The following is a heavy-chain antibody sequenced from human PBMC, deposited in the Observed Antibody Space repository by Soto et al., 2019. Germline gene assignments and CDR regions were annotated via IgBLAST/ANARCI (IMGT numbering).Heavy chain of an antibody. CDR2: ISSSSSFI. V-gene: IGHV3-21*01. CDR3: AVGEETGTPYFGN. D-gene: IGHD1-7*01. CDR1: GFTFSSYS. Sequence: VQLLESGGGLVKPGGSLRLSCTASGFTFSSYSMNWVRRAPGKGLEWVSSISSSSSFIYSAGSVKGRFTISRDNPKNSLYLQMNSLRAEDTAVYYCAVGEETGTPYFGNWGQGTLVTVSS. J-gene: IGHJ4*02.